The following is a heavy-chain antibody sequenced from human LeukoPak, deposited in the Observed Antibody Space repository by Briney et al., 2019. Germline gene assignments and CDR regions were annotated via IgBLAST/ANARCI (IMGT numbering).Heavy chain of an antibody. CDR3: ARGKTSQNIVTRKTYNWFDP. CDR1: GFTFSSYN. CDR2: ISSSSDYI. D-gene: IGHD2/OR15-2a*01. Sequence: PGGSLRLSCAASGFTFSSYNMNWVRQAPGKGLEWVSSISSSSDYIYYADSVKGRFTISRDNAKNSLYLQMKSLRAEDTAVYYCARGKTSQNIVTRKTYNWFDPWGPGTLVTVSS. V-gene: IGHV3-21*01. J-gene: IGHJ5*02.